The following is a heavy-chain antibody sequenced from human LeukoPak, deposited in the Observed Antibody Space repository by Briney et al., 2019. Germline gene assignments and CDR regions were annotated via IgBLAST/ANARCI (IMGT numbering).Heavy chain of an antibody. Sequence: EASVKVSCKASGYTFTSYGISWVRQAPGQGLEWMGWISAYNGNTNYAQKLQGRVTMTTDTSTSTAYMELRSLRSDDTAVYYRARRLREYCSGGSCYGTNWFDPWGQGTLVTVSS. CDR3: ARRLREYCSGGSCYGTNWFDP. CDR1: GYTFTSYG. D-gene: IGHD2-15*01. J-gene: IGHJ5*02. CDR2: ISAYNGNT. V-gene: IGHV1-18*01.